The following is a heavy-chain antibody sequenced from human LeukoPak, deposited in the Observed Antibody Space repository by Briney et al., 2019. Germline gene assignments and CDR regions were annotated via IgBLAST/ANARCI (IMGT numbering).Heavy chain of an antibody. J-gene: IGHJ6*02. CDR2: IYYSGIT. V-gene: IGHV4-59*01. D-gene: IGHD4-17*01. CDR3: ARDRRGAPGDYYYDYGMDV. CDR1: GASISSYY. Sequence: PSETLSLTCTVSGASISSYYRSWIRQPPGKGLEWIGYIYYSGITNNNTSLKGRVTISVDTSKTQCSLKLSSVTAADTAVYYCARDRRGAPGDYYYDYGMDVWGQGTTVTVSS.